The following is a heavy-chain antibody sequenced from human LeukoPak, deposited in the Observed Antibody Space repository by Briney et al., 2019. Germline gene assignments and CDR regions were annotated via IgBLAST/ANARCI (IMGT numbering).Heavy chain of an antibody. CDR3: TTDWTEWELPPNWFDP. CDR1: GFTFSNAW. J-gene: IGHJ5*02. Sequence: GGSLRLSCAASGFTFSNAWMSWVRQAPGKGLEWVGRIKSKTDGGTTDYAAPVKGRFTISRDDSKNTLYLQMNSLKTEDTAVYYCTTDWTEWELPPNWFDPWGQGTLVTVSS. V-gene: IGHV3-15*01. D-gene: IGHD1-26*01. CDR2: IKSKTDGGTT.